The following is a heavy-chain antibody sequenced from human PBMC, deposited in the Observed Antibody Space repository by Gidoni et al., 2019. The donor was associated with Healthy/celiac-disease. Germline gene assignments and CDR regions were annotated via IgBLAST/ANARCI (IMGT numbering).Heavy chain of an antibody. J-gene: IGHJ6*02. D-gene: IGHD3-22*01. CDR2: ISAYNGNT. Sequence: QVQLVQSGAEVKKPGASVKVSCKASGYTFTSYGISWVRQAPGQGLEWMGWISAYNGNTNYAQKLQGRVTMTTDTSTSTAYMELRSLRSDDTAVYYCARDGVYDSSGYYDYYYGMDVWGQGTTVTVSS. V-gene: IGHV1-18*04. CDR1: GYTFTSYG. CDR3: ARDGVYDSSGYYDYYYGMDV.